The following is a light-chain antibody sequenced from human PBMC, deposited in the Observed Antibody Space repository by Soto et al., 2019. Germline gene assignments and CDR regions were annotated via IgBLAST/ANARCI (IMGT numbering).Light chain of an antibody. CDR3: SSYTSSNTQV. CDR2: DVT. J-gene: IGLJ1*01. V-gene: IGLV2-14*01. CDR1: TSDVGGYNH. Sequence: QSALTQPASVSGSPGQSVTISCTGTTSDVGGYNHVSWYQQHPGKAPKLMLFDVTDRPSGVSHRFSGSKSGNTASLTISGLQAEDEADYYCSSYTSSNTQVFGTGTKVTVL.